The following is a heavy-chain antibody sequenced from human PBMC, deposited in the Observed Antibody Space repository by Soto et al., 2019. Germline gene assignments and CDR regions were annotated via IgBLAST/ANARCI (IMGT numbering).Heavy chain of an antibody. D-gene: IGHD6-19*01. V-gene: IGHV4-59*08. J-gene: IGHJ4*02. Sequence: SETLSLTCTVSGGSISSYYWSWIRQPPGEGLEWIGYIYYSGSTNYNPSLKSRVTISVDTSKNQFSLKLSSVTAADTAVYYCARHYTLETSSGWQFDYWGQGTLVTVSS. CDR3: ARHYTLETSSGWQFDY. CDR2: IYYSGST. CDR1: GGSISSYY.